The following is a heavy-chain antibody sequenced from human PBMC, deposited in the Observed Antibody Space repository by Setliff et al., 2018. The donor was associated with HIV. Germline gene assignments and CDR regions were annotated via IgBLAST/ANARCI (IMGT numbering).Heavy chain of an antibody. CDR1: GGTFSSYA. J-gene: IGHJ3*02. CDR3: ARGQSQGYAYSGSYGAFDI. Sequence: VKVSCKASGGTFSSYAINWVRQAPGQGLEWMGGIIPMFGTRNYAQKFQGGVTITTDESTSTAYMELSSLRSEDTALYYCARGQSQGYAYSGSYGAFDIWGQGTMVTVSS. CDR2: IIPMFGTR. D-gene: IGHD1-26*01. V-gene: IGHV1-69*13.